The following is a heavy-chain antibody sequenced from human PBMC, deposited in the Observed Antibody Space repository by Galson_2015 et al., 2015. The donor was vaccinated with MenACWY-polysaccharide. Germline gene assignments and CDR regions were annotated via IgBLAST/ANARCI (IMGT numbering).Heavy chain of an antibody. D-gene: IGHD6-13*01. V-gene: IGHV3-21*01. CDR2: ITSSTDYVSTADK. Sequence: SLRLSCAASGFTFSSYIMYWVRQAPGKGLEWVSSITSSTDYVSTADKYYADSVKGRFTISRDNSKNTLFLEMNSLGAEDTAVYYCAREGSRIVFHAFDTWGQGTMVTVSS. J-gene: IGHJ3*02. CDR1: GFTFSSYI. CDR3: AREGSRIVFHAFDT.